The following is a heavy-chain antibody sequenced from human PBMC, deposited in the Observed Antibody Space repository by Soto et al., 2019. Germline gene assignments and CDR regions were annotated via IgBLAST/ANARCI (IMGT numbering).Heavy chain of an antibody. J-gene: IGHJ5*02. D-gene: IGHD3-3*01. Sequence: GGSIRHPCAASEITFGKHSMSWTRQAPGKGLERVSSISSSSSTIYYADSVKGRFTISRDNAKNSLYLQMNSLRAEDTAVYYCARAGVYYVFWSGYPLAPGINWFGPWGEGTLVTVSS. CDR2: ISSSSSTI. CDR3: ARAGVYYVFWSGYPLAPGINWFGP. CDR1: EITFGKHS. V-gene: IGHV3-48*01.